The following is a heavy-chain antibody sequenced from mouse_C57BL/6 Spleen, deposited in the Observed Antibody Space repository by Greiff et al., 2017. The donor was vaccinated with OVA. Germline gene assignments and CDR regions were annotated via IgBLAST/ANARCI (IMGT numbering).Heavy chain of an antibody. CDR3: TTDYYGSSYGFYAMDY. J-gene: IGHJ4*01. D-gene: IGHD1-1*01. CDR1: GFNIKDYY. Sequence: VQLQQSGAELVRPGASVKLSCTASGFNIKDYYMHWVKQRPEQGLEWIGRIDPEDGDTEYAPKFQGKATMTADTSSNTAYLQLSSMTSEDTAVYYCTTDYYGSSYGFYAMDYWGQGTSVTVSS. CDR2: IDPEDGDT. V-gene: IGHV14-1*01.